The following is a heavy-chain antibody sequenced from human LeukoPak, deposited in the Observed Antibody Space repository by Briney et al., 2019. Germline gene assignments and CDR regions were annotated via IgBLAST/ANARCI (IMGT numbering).Heavy chain of an antibody. CDR1: GFTFSSYA. J-gene: IGHJ4*02. CDR2: ISSSSSYI. CDR3: ARGGTTGTTPGDYFDY. Sequence: GGSLRLSCAASGFTFSSYAMSWVRQAPGKGLEWVSSISSSSSYIYYADSVKGRFTISRDNAKNSLYLQMNSMRAEGTAVYYCARGGTTGTTPGDYFDYWGQGTLVTVSS. D-gene: IGHD1-1*01. V-gene: IGHV3-21*01.